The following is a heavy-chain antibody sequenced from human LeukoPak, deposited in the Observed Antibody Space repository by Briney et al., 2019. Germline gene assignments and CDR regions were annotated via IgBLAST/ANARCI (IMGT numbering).Heavy chain of an antibody. Sequence: PGRSLRLSCTASGFTFSSQGMHWVRQAPGKGLEGVASIWYDGSNEYYADSVNGRCTISRDNSRNTLYLQMHSLRGEDTAVYYCARDDYDSSGHHWLDPWGQGTLVTVSS. CDR1: GFTFSSQG. CDR2: IWYDGSNE. J-gene: IGHJ5*02. CDR3: ARDDYDSSGHHWLDP. V-gene: IGHV3-33*01. D-gene: IGHD3-22*01.